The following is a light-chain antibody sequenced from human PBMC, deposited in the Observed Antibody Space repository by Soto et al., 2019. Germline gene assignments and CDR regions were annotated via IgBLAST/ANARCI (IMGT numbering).Light chain of an antibody. Sequence: QSALTQPASVSGSPGQSITISCTGTSSDVGSYNLVSWYQQHPGKAPKLMIYEGSKRPSGVSNRFSGSKSGNTASLTISGLQAEDEADYYCLSFAGLNTLLFGGGTKLTVL. V-gene: IGLV2-23*01. CDR3: LSFAGLNTLL. CDR1: SSDVGSYNL. J-gene: IGLJ2*01. CDR2: EGS.